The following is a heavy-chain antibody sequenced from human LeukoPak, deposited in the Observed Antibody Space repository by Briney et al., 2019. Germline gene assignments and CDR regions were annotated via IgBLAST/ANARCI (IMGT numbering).Heavy chain of an antibody. J-gene: IGHJ4*02. Sequence: GGSLRLSCAASGFTFSTYSMTWVRQAPGKGPEWVSGIFNSGDKTFYADSVKGRFTTSRDNSKNTLYLQMNSLRAEDTAVYYCAKDVVPDSGWDLDYWGQGTLVTVSS. CDR1: GFTFSTYS. D-gene: IGHD6-19*01. CDR3: AKDVVPDSGWDLDY. V-gene: IGHV3-23*01. CDR2: IFNSGDKT.